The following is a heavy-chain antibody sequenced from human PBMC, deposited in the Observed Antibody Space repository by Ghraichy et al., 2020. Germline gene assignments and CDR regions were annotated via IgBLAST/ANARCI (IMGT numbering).Heavy chain of an antibody. V-gene: IGHV3-74*01. CDR2: IKSDGSST. CDR3: EREYCSGGRCFFGTGGSHFDC. Sequence: GESLNISCAASGFTLSNYWMHWVRQAPGKGLVWVSRIKSDGSSTIYADSVKGRFTISRDNAKNTLYLQMNSLRAEDTAVYYCEREYCSGGRCFFGTGGSHFDCWGQGTLVTVSS. J-gene: IGHJ4*02. CDR1: GFTLSNYW. D-gene: IGHD2-15*01.